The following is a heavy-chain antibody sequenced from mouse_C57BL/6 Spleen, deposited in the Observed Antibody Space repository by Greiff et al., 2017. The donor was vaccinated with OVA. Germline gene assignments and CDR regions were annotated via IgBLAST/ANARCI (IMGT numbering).Heavy chain of an antibody. V-gene: IGHV1-22*01. J-gene: IGHJ1*03. CDR3: AKGAPNWDSGYFDV. CDR1: GYTFTDYN. Sequence: VQLQQSGTELVKPGASVKMSCKASGYTFTDYNMHWVKQSHGKSLEWIGYINPNNGGTSYNQKFKGKATLTVNKSSSTAYMELRSLTSEDSAVYYCAKGAPNWDSGYFDVWGTGTTVTVSS. D-gene: IGHD4-1*01. CDR2: INPNNGGT.